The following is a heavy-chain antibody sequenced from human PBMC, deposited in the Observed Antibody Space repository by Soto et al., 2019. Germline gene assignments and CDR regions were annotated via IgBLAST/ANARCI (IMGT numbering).Heavy chain of an antibody. V-gene: IGHV4-59*08. J-gene: IGHJ4*02. CDR3: ARRVVTASFFDY. D-gene: IGHD2-21*02. CDR1: GGSISSYY. CDR2: IYYSGST. Sequence: LSLTCTVSGGSISSYYWSWIRQPPGKGLEWIGYIYYSGSTNYNPSLKSRVTISVDTSKNQFSLKLSSVTAADTAVYYCARRVVTASFFDYWGQGALVTVSS.